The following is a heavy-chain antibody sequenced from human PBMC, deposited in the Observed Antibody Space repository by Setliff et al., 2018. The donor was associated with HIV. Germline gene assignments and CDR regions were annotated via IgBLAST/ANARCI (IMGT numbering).Heavy chain of an antibody. V-gene: IGHV4-39*07. D-gene: IGHD3-3*01. J-gene: IGHJ3*02. CDR1: GGSISSSSYY. Sequence: SETLSLTCTVSGGSISSSSYYWVWIRQPPGKGLEWIGSIYYSGSSGSTYYNPSLKSRVTISVDTSKNQFSLNLTSVTAADTAVYYCARSKTFYDFWGGYYTHGAFKIWGLGTMVTVSS. CDR3: ARSKTFYDFWGGYYTHGAFKI. CDR2: IYYSGSSGST.